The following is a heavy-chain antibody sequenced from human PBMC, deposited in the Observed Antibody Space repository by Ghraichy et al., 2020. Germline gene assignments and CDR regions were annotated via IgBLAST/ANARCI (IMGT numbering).Heavy chain of an antibody. V-gene: IGHV3-23*01. J-gene: IGHJ4*02. CDR2: IGGRGDRT. Sequence: GGSLRLSCAASGFTFSTYAMSWVRQAPGKGLEWVSTIGGRGDRTYYVDSVKGRFTISRDNVKNTLYMQLNSLRAEDTAVYYCAKEILPGYFDYWVQGTLVTVCS. CDR1: GFTFSTYA. CDR3: AKEILPGYFDY.